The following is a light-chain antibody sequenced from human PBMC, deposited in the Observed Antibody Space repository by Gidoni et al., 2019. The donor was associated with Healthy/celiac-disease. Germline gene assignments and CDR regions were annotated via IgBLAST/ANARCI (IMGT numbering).Light chain of an antibody. V-gene: IGKV4-1*01. CDR3: QQYNSTPTT. CDR1: QSVLYSSNNKNY. J-gene: IGKJ5*01. CDR2: WAS. Sequence: DIVMTQSPDSLAGSLGERATINCKSSQSVLYSSNNKNYLAWYQQKPGQPPKLLIYWASTRESGVPDRFSGSGSGTDFTLTISSLQAEDVAVYYCQQYNSTPTTFGQGTRLEIK.